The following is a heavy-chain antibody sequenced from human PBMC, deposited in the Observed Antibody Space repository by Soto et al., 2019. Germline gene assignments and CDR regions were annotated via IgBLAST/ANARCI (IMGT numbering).Heavy chain of an antibody. D-gene: IGHD7-27*01. CDR1: GGTFSSYA. J-gene: IGHJ4*02. CDR2: IIPIFGTA. Sequence: SVKVSCKASGGTFSSYAISWVRQAPGQGLEWMGGIIPIFGTANYAQKFQGRVTITADKSTSTAYMELSSLRSEDTAVYYCAGEMTGDAAAFDYWGQGTLVTVSS. V-gene: IGHV1-69*06. CDR3: AGEMTGDAAAFDY.